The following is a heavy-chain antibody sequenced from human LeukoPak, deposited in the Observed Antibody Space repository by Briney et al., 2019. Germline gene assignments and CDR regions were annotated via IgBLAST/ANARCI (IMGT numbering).Heavy chain of an antibody. Sequence: GGSLRLSCAASGFTFSSYDMHWVRQATGKGLEWVSAIGTAGDPYYPGSVKGRFTISRDNSKNTLYLQMNSLRAEDTAVYYCAREKVIAAAGTKYYYYYGMDVWGQGTTVTVSS. D-gene: IGHD6-13*01. J-gene: IGHJ6*02. CDR2: IGTAGDP. CDR3: AREKVIAAAGTKYYYYYGMDV. V-gene: IGHV3-13*05. CDR1: GFTFSSYD.